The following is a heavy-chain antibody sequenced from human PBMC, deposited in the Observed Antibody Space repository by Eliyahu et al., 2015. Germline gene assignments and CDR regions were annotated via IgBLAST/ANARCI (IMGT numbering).Heavy chain of an antibody. D-gene: IGHD2-21*01. V-gene: IGHV3-23*01. Sequence: AMNWVRQAPGKGLEWVSTVSGGGDDTYYADSVRGRFTVSRDNSESTXVLXMNSLTAEDTATYFCARGTSICGAGCYPSQFSFYPWGQGALVPVS. J-gene: IGHJ5*02. CDR1: A. CDR3: ARGTSICGAGCYPSQFSFYP. CDR2: VSGGGDDT.